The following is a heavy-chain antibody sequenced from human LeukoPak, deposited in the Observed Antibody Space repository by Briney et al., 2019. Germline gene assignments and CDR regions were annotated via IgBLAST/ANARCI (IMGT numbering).Heavy chain of an antibody. CDR1: GFTFRRYN. CDR3: ARDPHSGSYGPYYYYYMDV. J-gene: IGHJ6*03. V-gene: IGHV3-21*06. CDR2: ITSSSSYI. Sequence: GGSLRLSCAASGFTFRRYNMIWVRQAPGKGPEWVSSITSSSSYIYYADSVKGRFTISRDNAKHSLYLQMDSLRVEDTAVYYCARDPHSGSYGPYYYYYMDVWGEGTTVTISS. D-gene: IGHD1-26*01.